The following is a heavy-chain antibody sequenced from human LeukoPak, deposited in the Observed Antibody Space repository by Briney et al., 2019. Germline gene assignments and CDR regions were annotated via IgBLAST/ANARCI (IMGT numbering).Heavy chain of an antibody. CDR1: RGCFSGYY. J-gene: IGHJ4*02. Sequence: SETLSLTCAVYRGCFSGYYWSWIRQPPGKGLEWIGEINHSGSTNYNPSLKSRVTISVDTSKNQFPLKLSSVTAADTAVYYCARLTPSYNWNEDYWGQGTLVTVSS. D-gene: IGHD1-1*01. CDR3: ARLTPSYNWNEDY. CDR2: INHSGST. V-gene: IGHV4-34*01.